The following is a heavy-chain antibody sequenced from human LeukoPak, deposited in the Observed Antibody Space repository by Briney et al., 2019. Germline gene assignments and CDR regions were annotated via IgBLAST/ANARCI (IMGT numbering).Heavy chain of an antibody. J-gene: IGHJ5*02. Sequence: SETLSLTCTVSGGSISSYYWSWIRQPPGKGLEWIGEINHSGSTNYNPSLKSRVTISVDTSKNQFSLKLSSVTAADTAVYYCARGLGYCTNGVCYVNWFDPWGQGTLVTVSS. V-gene: IGHV4-34*01. CDR1: GGSISSYY. CDR3: ARGLGYCTNGVCYVNWFDP. CDR2: INHSGST. D-gene: IGHD2-8*01.